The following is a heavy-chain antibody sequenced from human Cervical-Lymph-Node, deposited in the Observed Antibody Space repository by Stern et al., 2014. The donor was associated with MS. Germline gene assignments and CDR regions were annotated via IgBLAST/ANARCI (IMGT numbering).Heavy chain of an antibody. J-gene: IGHJ3*01. CDR2: INLSDGAT. CDR1: GYTFIDYY. V-gene: IGHV1-46*03. CDR3: AREGADNDAFDV. Sequence: QVKLVQSGAEVKKPGASVTVSCRTSGYTFIDYYIHWVRQAPGQGLEWMGIINLSDGATTYAQKFQGRVTMTRDTSTNTAYMQLGSLTSEDTAVFFCAREGADNDAFDVWGQGTMVTVSS. D-gene: IGHD1-26*01.